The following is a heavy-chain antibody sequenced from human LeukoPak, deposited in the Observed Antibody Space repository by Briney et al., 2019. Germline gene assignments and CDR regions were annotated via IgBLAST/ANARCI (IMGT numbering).Heavy chain of an antibody. V-gene: IGHV3-23*01. J-gene: IGHJ4*02. Sequence: GGSPRLSCAASGFTFSSYAMNWVRQAPGKGLEWVSAIRGNAGTTYYTDSVKGRITIFRDNSKNMLYLQMNSLRVEDTAVYYCAKGHGDSSGYYYFDSWGQGTLVTVSS. CDR1: GFTFSSYA. D-gene: IGHD3-22*01. CDR3: AKGHGDSSGYYYFDS. CDR2: IRGNAGTT.